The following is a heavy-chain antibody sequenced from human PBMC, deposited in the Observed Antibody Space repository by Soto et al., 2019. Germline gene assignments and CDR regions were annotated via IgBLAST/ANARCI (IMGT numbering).Heavy chain of an antibody. J-gene: IGHJ6*02. Sequence: PGGSLRLSCAASGFTFSDYYMSWIRQAPGKGLEWVSYISSSGSTIYYADSVKGRFTISRDNSKNTLYLQMNSLRAEDTAVYYCARDLGDSSSSEDVWGQGTTVTVSS. CDR1: GFTFSDYY. CDR3: ARDLGDSSSSEDV. D-gene: IGHD6-6*01. V-gene: IGHV3-11*04. CDR2: ISSSGSTI.